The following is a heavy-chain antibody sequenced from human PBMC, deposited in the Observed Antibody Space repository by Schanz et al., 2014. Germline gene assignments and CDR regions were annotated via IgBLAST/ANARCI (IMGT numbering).Heavy chain of an antibody. V-gene: IGHV3-23*04. CDR3: AKSQGSSFDS. CDR1: GFSLDIFA. CDR2: FNDGGVNK. Sequence: VRLVESGGGVVQPGRSLRLSCAASGFSLDIFAVSWVRQAPGKGLEWVSSFNDGGVNKYYADSVKGRFTISSDNSKSTLYLQMSSLRAEDTAVYYCAKSQGSSFDSWGHGTLVTVSS. D-gene: IGHD6-13*01. J-gene: IGHJ4*01.